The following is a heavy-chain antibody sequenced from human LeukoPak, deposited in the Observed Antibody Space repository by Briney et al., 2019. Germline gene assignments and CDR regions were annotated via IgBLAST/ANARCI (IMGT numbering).Heavy chain of an antibody. CDR3: ARSNYYDILTGYYTVDY. CDR2: ISSSSSYI. V-gene: IGHV3-21*01. J-gene: IGHJ4*02. D-gene: IGHD3-9*01. CDR1: GFTFSSYS. Sequence: GGSLRLSCAASGFTFSSYSMNWVRQAPGKGLEWVSSISSSSSYIYYADSVKGRFTISRDNAKNSLYLQMNSLRAEDTAVYYCARSNYYDILTGYYTVDYWGQGTLVTVCS.